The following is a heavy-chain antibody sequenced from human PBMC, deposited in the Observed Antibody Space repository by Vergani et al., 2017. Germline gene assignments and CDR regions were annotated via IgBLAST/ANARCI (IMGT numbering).Heavy chain of an antibody. CDR1: GFTFDDYA. J-gene: IGHJ4*02. CDR2: ISWNSGSI. Sequence: EVQLVESGGGLVQPGRSLRLSCAASGFTFDDYAMHWVRQAPGKGLEWVSGISWNSGSIGYADSVKGRFAISRDNAKNTLYLQMNSLRAEDTAVYYCARPCGYRCYFDYWGQGTLVTVSS. CDR3: ARPCGYRCYFDY. D-gene: IGHD1-1*01. V-gene: IGHV3-9*01.